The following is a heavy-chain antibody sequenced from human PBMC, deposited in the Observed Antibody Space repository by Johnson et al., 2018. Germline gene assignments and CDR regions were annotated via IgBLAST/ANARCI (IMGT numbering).Heavy chain of an antibody. J-gene: IGHJ3*02. V-gene: IGHV3-23*04. Sequence: EVQLVESGGGVVQRGGSXRLSCAASGFTFSSYAMSWVRQAPGKGLEWVSAISGSGGSTYYADSVKGRFTISRDNSKNTLYLQMNSLRAEDTAVYYCAKDHILGGLQGAFDIWGQGTMVTVSS. D-gene: IGHD3-16*01. CDR2: ISGSGGST. CDR1: GFTFSSYA. CDR3: AKDHILGGLQGAFDI.